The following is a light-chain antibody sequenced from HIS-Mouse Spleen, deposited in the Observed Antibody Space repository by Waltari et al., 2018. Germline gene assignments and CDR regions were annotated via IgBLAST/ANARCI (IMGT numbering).Light chain of an antibody. Sequence: SYELTQPPPVSVSPGQTARITCSGDALPKKYAYWYQQKSGQAHVLVIYEDSKRPSGNPERFSGSSSWTMATLTISGAQVEDEADYYCYSTDSSGNHRVFGGGTKLTVL. V-gene: IGLV3-10*01. CDR2: EDS. CDR3: YSTDSSGNHRV. CDR1: ALPKKY. J-gene: IGLJ2*01.